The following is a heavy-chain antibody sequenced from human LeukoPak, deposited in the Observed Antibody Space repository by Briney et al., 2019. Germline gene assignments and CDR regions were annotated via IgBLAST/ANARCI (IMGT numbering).Heavy chain of an antibody. J-gene: IGHJ4*02. CDR2: ISYGGRT. D-gene: IGHD5-24*01. V-gene: IGHV4-39*06. Sequence: SETLSLTCTVSGGSISSSNNYWGWIRQPPGRGLEWIGSISYGGRTYYNPSLKSRVTISVDTSKSQFPLRLSSVTAADTAVYYCARARYNYQCDYWGQGTLVTVSS. CDR3: ARARYNYQCDY. CDR1: GGSISSSNNY.